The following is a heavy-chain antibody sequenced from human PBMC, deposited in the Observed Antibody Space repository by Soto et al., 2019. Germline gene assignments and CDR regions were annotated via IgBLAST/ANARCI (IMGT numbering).Heavy chain of an antibody. CDR3: ARGGSYHVDYYYYGMDV. J-gene: IGHJ6*02. Sequence: SVKVSCKASGGTFSSYAISWVRQAPGQGLEWMGGIIPIFGTANYAQKFQGRVTITADESTSTAYMELSSLRSEDTAVYYCARGGSYHVDYYYYGMDVWGQGTTVTVS. V-gene: IGHV1-69*13. CDR1: GGTFSSYA. D-gene: IGHD1-26*01. CDR2: IIPIFGTA.